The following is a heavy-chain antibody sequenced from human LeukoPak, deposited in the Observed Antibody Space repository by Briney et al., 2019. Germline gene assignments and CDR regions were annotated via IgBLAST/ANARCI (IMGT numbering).Heavy chain of an antibody. CDR1: GGSISSTSYH. Sequence: SPSETLSLTCTVSGGSISSTSYHWGWIRQPPGKGLDWIGTIYYSGTTYYNPSLKSRVTISVDTSKNQFSLKLSSVIAADTAVYYCARVAAARTRWFDPWGRGTLVTVSS. D-gene: IGHD6-13*01. CDR3: ARVAAARTRWFDP. J-gene: IGHJ5*02. CDR2: IYYSGTT. V-gene: IGHV4-39*01.